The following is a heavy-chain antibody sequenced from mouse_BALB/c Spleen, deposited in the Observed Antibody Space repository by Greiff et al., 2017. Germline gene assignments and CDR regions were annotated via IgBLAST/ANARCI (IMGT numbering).Heavy chain of an antibody. J-gene: IGHJ3*01. V-gene: IGHV7-3*02. Sequence: EVNLVESGGGLVQPGGSLRLSCATSGFTFTDYYMSWVRQPPGKALEWLGFIRNKANGYTTEYSASVKGRFTISRDNSQSILYLQMNTLRAEDSATYYCARDEGDYDGFAYWGQGTLVTVSA. CDR3: ARDEGDYDGFAY. CDR1: GFTFTDYY. D-gene: IGHD2-4*01. CDR2: IRNKANGYTT.